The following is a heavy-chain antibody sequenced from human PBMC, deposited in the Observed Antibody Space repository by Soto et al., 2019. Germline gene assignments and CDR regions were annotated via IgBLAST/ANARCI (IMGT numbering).Heavy chain of an antibody. CDR1: GYTFTSYG. CDR2: ISGYNGKT. J-gene: IGHJ6*02. V-gene: IGHV1-18*01. CDR3: AGEGDVADYYYGLDV. D-gene: IGHD2-21*02. Sequence: QVQLVQSGGEVRKPGASVTVSCKASGYTFTSYGISWVRQAPGQGLEWMGWISGYNGKTNYAQKVQDRVTMTTNTATSTVYSEQRSLRLDDTDENDCAGEGDVADYYYGLDVWGQGTTVTVSS.